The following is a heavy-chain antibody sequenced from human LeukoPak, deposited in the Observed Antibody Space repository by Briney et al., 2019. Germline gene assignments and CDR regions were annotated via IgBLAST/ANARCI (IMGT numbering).Heavy chain of an antibody. J-gene: IGHJ4*02. Sequence: SETLSLTCTASGGSISSYYWSWIRQPPGKGLEWIGYIYYSGSTNYNPSLKSRVTISVDTSKNQFSLKLSSVTAADTAVYYCARDVGYEYYFDYWGQGTLVTVSS. CDR3: ARDVGYEYYFDY. CDR2: IYYSGST. CDR1: GGSISSYY. D-gene: IGHD5-18*01. V-gene: IGHV4-59*01.